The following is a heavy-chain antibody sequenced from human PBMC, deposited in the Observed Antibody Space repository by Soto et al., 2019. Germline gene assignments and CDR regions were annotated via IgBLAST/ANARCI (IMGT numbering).Heavy chain of an antibody. J-gene: IGHJ3*02. CDR3: ARERPRDGYNSGHSDLDI. Sequence: QLQLQESGPGLVKPSETLSLTCTVSGGSIRSDYWSWIRQSPGKGLEWIGHIYYRGNTNYNPSLKSRVTMSVDMSKTHLSLRLTSVTAADTAVYYCARERPRDGYNSGHSDLDIWGQGTMVTVSS. CDR2: IYYRGNT. D-gene: IGHD5-12*01. CDR1: GGSIRSDY. V-gene: IGHV4-59*01.